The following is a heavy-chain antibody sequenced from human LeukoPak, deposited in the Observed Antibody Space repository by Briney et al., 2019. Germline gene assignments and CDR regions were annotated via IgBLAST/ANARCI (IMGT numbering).Heavy chain of an antibody. D-gene: IGHD5-18*01. Sequence: GGSLRLSCAASGFTFSSYGMHWVRQAPGKGLEWVAFIRYDGSNKYYADSAKGRFTISRDSSKNTLNLQMNSLRVEDTAVYYCAKKPSGYTYGGYFDYWGQGTLVTVSS. CDR2: IRYDGSNK. V-gene: IGHV3-30*02. J-gene: IGHJ4*02. CDR3: AKKPSGYTYGGYFDY. CDR1: GFTFSSYG.